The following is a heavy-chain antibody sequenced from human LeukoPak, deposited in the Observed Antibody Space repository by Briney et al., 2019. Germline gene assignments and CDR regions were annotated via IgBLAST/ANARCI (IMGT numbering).Heavy chain of an antibody. V-gene: IGHV4-31*03. J-gene: IGHJ6*02. D-gene: IGHD2-2*01. CDR3: ARVTVVAAATRGFYYYYGMDV. Sequence: SSQTLSLTCTVSGGSISSGDYYWSWIRQHPGKGLESIGYIYYSGSTYYNPSLKSRVTISVDTAKNQFSLKLSSVTAADTAVYYCARVTVVAAATRGFYYYYGMDVWGQGSTVTVSS. CDR1: GGSISSGDYY. CDR2: IYYSGST.